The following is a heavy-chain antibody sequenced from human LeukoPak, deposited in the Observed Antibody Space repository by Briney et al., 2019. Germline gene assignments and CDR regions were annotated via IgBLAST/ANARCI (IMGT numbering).Heavy chain of an antibody. Sequence: GGSLRLSCTASGFTFSSYGMHWVRQAPGKGLEWVAVIWYDGSNKYYADSVKGRFTISRDNSKNTLYLQMNSLRAEDTAVYYCARDRVAVAGRDAFDIWGQGTMVTVSS. CDR3: ARDRVAVAGRDAFDI. CDR1: GFTFSSYG. V-gene: IGHV3-33*01. J-gene: IGHJ3*02. D-gene: IGHD6-19*01. CDR2: IWYDGSNK.